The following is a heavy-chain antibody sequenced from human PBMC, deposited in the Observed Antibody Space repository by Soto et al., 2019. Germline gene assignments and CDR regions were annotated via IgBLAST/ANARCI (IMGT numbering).Heavy chain of an antibody. CDR2: IYHSGMA. CDR1: GTSISSTFW. V-gene: IGHV4-4*02. CDR3: ATLPPRIVVVMSPFPS. J-gene: IGHJ4*02. D-gene: IGHD2-21*01. Sequence: VQLRQSGSGLVKPSGTLSLTCFVSGTSISSTFWWTWVRQAPGKGLEWIGEIYHSGMAKYNPSLKSQVTISVDKSSNQFSLTLTSVTAADTAMYYCATLPPRIVVVMSPFPSWGQGTPVTVSS.